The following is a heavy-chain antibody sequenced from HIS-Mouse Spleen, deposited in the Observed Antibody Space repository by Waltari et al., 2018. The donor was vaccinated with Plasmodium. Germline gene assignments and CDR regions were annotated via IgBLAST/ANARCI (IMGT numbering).Heavy chain of an antibody. CDR1: GGSIRSSSYY. J-gene: IGHJ4*02. V-gene: IGHV4-39*01. CDR3: ARRGGSYYYFDY. CDR2: IYYSGST. D-gene: IGHD1-26*01. Sequence: QLQLQESGPGLVKPSETLSLTCTVSGGSIRSSSYYWGWIRQPPGKGLEWIGSIYYSGSTYYNPSLKIRVTISVDTSKNQFSLKLSSVTAADTAVYYCARRGGSYYYFDYWGQGTLVTVSS.